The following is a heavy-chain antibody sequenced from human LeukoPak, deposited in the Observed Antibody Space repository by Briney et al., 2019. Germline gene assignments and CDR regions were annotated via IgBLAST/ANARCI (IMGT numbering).Heavy chain of an antibody. Sequence: GGSLRLSCAASGFTFSSYTMNWVRQAPGKGLEWVSYISSSSRTIYYADSVKGRFTISRDIAKNSLYLQMNSLRDEDTAVYYCASGGYYDTSGYDYWGQGTLVTVSS. D-gene: IGHD3-22*01. V-gene: IGHV3-48*02. J-gene: IGHJ4*02. CDR2: ISSSSRTI. CDR3: ASGGYYDTSGYDY. CDR1: GFTFSSYT.